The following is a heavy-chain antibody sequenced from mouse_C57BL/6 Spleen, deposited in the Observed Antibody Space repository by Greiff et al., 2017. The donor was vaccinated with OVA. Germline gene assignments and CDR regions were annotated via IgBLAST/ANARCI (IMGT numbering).Heavy chain of an antibody. Sequence: QVQLQQPGTELVKPGASVKLSCKASGYTFTSYWMHWVKQRPGQGLEWIGNINPSNGGTNYNEKFKSKATLTVDKSSSTAYMQLSSLTSEDAAVYYCARDTTVVAPYFDYWGQGTTLTVSS. V-gene: IGHV1-53*01. CDR2: INPSNGGT. CDR1: GYTFTSYW. J-gene: IGHJ2*01. D-gene: IGHD1-1*01. CDR3: ARDTTVVAPYFDY.